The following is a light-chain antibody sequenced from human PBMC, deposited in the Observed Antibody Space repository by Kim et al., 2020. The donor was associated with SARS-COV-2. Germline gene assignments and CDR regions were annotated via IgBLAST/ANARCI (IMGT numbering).Light chain of an antibody. CDR3: QVWDSGTDLWV. V-gene: IGLV3-21*04. CDR1: NIGSKS. J-gene: IGLJ3*02. CDR2: YDS. Sequence: APGKTARITCEGNNIGSKSVHWYQQKPGQAPVLVINYDSDRPSGIPERFSGSNSGNTATLTISRVEAGDEADYYCQVWDSGTDLWVFGGGTQLTVL.